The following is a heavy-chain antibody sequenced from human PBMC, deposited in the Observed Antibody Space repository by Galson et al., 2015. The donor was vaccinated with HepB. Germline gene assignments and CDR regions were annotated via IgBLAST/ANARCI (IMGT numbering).Heavy chain of an antibody. CDR3: ATVMGYFDH. D-gene: IGHD3-10*01. V-gene: IGHV1-69*13. Sequence: SVKVSCKASGDTFSRLSISWVRQAPGQGLEWMGGVIPIVTTANYAQKFQGRVTITADESRSTAYLELSSLRFEDTAVYYCATVMGYFDHWGQGTLVTVSS. J-gene: IGHJ4*02. CDR1: GDTFSRLS. CDR2: VIPIVTTA.